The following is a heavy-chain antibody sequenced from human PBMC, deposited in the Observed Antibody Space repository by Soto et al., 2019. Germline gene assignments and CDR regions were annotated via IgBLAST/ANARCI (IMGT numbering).Heavy chain of an antibody. Sequence: QVQLVESGGGVVQPGRSLRLSCAPSGFTFSTYGMHWLRQAPDKGLEWVAVIWYDGSNKYYADSVKGRFTISRDNSKNTLYLQMNSLRAEDTAVYYCARDLGGYEPFDYWGQGTLVTVSS. J-gene: IGHJ4*02. D-gene: IGHD5-12*01. CDR3: ARDLGGYEPFDY. V-gene: IGHV3-33*01. CDR1: GFTFSTYG. CDR2: IWYDGSNK.